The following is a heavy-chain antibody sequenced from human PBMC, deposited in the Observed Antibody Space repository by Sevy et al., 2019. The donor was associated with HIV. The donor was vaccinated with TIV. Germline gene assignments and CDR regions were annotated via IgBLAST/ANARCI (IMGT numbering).Heavy chain of an antibody. J-gene: IGHJ4*02. Sequence: GGSLRLSCAASGFTFSSYSMYWVRQAPGKGLEWVSSISSSSSYIYYADSVKGRFTISRDNAKNSLYLQMNSLRAEDTAVYYCATSAAVAGPYYFDYWGQGTLVTVSS. CDR3: ATSAAVAGPYYFDY. D-gene: IGHD6-19*01. CDR2: ISSSSSYI. CDR1: GFTFSSYS. V-gene: IGHV3-21*01.